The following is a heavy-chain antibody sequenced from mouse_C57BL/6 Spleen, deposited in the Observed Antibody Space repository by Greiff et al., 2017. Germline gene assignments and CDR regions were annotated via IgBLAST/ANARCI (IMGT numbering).Heavy chain of an antibody. J-gene: IGHJ4*01. Sequence: EVQLQQSVAELVRPGASVKLSCTASGFNIKNTYMHWVKQRPEQGLEWIGRIVPANGNTKAAPNFQGKATIPADTTSSTASQQLSSLTSEDPDIEYCARDCTAQANYAMDDWGQGTSVTVSS. CDR2: IVPANGNT. CDR1: GFNIKNTY. CDR3: ARDCTAQANYAMDD. D-gene: IGHD3-2*02. V-gene: IGHV14-3*01.